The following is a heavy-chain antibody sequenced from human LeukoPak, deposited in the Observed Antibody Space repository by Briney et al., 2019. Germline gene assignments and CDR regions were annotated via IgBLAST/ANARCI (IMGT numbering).Heavy chain of an antibody. D-gene: IGHD4-11*01. CDR2: INSDGSST. Sequence: GGSLRLSCAASGFTFSSYAMSWVRQAPGKGLVWVSRINSDGSSTSYADSVKGRFTISRDNAKNTLYLQMNSLRAEDTAVYYCARASYSNYGPWFDPWGQGTLVTVSS. J-gene: IGHJ5*02. CDR3: ARASYSNYGPWFDP. CDR1: GFTFSSYA. V-gene: IGHV3-74*01.